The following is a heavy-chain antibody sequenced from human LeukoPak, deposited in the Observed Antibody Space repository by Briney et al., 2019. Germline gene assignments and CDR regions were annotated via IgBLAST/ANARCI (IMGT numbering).Heavy chain of an antibody. CDR1: GFTFSGYA. CDR2: VGTSGST. V-gene: IGHV3-23*01. CDR3: APLAVADNSFDY. D-gene: IGHD6-19*01. J-gene: IGHJ4*02. Sequence: GGSLRLSCTASGFTFSGYAMNWVRQAPGKGLEWVSAVGTSGSTYYADSVKGRFTISRDNSKNTLYLQMNSLRAEDTAVYYCAPLAVADNSFDYWAREPWSPSPQ.